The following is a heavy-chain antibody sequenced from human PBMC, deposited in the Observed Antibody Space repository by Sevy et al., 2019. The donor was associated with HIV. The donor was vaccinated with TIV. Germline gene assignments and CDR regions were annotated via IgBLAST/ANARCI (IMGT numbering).Heavy chain of an antibody. CDR2: IKPDGSKK. CDR3: ARAIGLAHSY. CDR1: GFTFSIYW. D-gene: IGHD4-17*01. Sequence: GGSLRLSCAASGFTFSIYWMTWVRQAPGKGLEWVANIKPDGSKKCYVDSVKGRFTISRDNAENSLYLQMNSLRAEDTAVYYCARAIGLAHSYWGQGTQVTVSS. V-gene: IGHV3-7*01. J-gene: IGHJ4*02.